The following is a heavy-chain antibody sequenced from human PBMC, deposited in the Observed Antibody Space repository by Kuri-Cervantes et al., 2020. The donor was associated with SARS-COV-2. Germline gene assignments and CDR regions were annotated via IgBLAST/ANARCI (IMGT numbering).Heavy chain of an antibody. Sequence: SETLSLTCAVYGGSFSSYYWSWIRQPPGKGLEWIGYIYYSGSTNCNPSLKSRVTISVDTSKNQFSLKLSSVTAADTAVYYCARLGWGSRRYYFDYWGQGTLVTVSS. J-gene: IGHJ4*02. CDR1: GGSFSSYY. CDR3: ARLGWGSRRYYFDY. D-gene: IGHD7-27*01. V-gene: IGHV4-59*08. CDR2: IYYSGST.